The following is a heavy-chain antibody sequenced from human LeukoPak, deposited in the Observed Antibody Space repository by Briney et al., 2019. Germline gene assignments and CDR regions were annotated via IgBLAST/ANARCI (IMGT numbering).Heavy chain of an antibody. J-gene: IGHJ3*02. CDR2: IWYDGSNK. V-gene: IGHV3-33*01. CDR1: GFIFSNYG. CDR3: ARGLRNTDTFDI. Sequence: PGGSLRLSCAASGFIFSNYGMHCVRQAPGKGLEWVAVIWYDGSNKYYADSVKGRFTISRDSSKNTVYLQMNSLRAEDTAVYYCARGLRNTDTFDIWGQGTMVTVSS.